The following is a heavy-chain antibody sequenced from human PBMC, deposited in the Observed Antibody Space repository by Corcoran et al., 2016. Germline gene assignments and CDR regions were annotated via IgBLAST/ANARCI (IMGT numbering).Heavy chain of an antibody. CDR1: GYTFTGYQ. J-gene: IGHJ5*02. CDR2: INPNSGGT. V-gene: IGHV1-2*04. D-gene: IGHD6-19*01. Sequence: QVQLVQSGAEVKKPGASVKVSCKASGYTFTGYQMHWVRQAPGQGLEWMGWINPNSGGTNYAQKFQGWVNMSRDTSISTAYMELNRLRSDDTAVYYGARDGSSGWGWFDPWGQGTLVTVSS. CDR3: ARDGSSGWGWFDP.